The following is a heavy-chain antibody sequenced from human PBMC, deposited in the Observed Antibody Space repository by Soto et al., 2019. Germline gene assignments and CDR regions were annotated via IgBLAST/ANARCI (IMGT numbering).Heavy chain of an antibody. D-gene: IGHD6-13*01. J-gene: IGHJ4*02. Sequence: SETLSLTCTVSGGSISSGGYYWSWIRQHPGKGLEWIGYIYYSGSTYYNPSLKSRVTISVDTSKNQFSLKLSSVTAADTAVYYCARFKVIAAAGLLDYWGQGTLVTVSS. CDR2: IYYSGST. CDR3: ARFKVIAAAGLLDY. V-gene: IGHV4-31*02. CDR1: GGSISSGGYY.